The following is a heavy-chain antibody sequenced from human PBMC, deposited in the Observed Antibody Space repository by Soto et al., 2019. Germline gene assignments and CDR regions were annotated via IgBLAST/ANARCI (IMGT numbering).Heavy chain of an antibody. Sequence: PGGSLRLSCAASGFSFSSYAMSWVRQAPGKGLEWVSAISGSGGSTYYADSVKGRFTISRDDSENTVYLQMSSLKTDDTAVYFCTAELPGGYSNFYDYWGQGTLVTVSS. D-gene: IGHD4-4*01. CDR2: ISGSGGST. CDR3: TAELPGGYSNFYDY. V-gene: IGHV3-23*01. J-gene: IGHJ4*02. CDR1: GFSFSSYA.